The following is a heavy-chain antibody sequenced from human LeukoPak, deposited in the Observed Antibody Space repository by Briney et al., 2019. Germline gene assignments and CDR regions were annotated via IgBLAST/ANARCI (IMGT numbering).Heavy chain of an antibody. CDR2: ISYVGNKE. Sequence: GGSLRLSCAASGFTFNSYVMHWVRQAPGKGLEWVAVISYVGNKEYYADSVKGRFTISRDNSMNTVYLQMNSLRPEDTAVYYCAKDRYCSSTRCYGDFDYWGQGTLVTVSS. J-gene: IGHJ4*02. V-gene: IGHV3-30*18. CDR3: AKDRYCSSTRCYGDFDY. D-gene: IGHD2-2*01. CDR1: GFTFNSYV.